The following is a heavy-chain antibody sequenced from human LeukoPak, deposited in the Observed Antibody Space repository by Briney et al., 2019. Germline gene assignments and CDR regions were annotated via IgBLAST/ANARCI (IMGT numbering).Heavy chain of an antibody. CDR2: IYYSGST. V-gene: IGHV4-34*01. Sequence: PSETLSLTCAVYGGSFSGYYWSWIRQPPGKGLEWIGSIYYSGSTYYNPSLKSRVTISVDTSKNQFSLKLSSVTAADTAVYYRARLCVVPGIAVAGTGWFDPWGQGTLVTVSS. CDR1: GGSFSGYY. CDR3: ARLCVVPGIAVAGTGWFDP. J-gene: IGHJ5*02. D-gene: IGHD6-19*01.